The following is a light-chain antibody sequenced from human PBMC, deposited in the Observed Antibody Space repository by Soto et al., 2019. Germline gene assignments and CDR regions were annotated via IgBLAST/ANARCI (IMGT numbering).Light chain of an antibody. V-gene: IGKV3-15*01. CDR3: QQYRSWPRT. Sequence: EIVLTQSPATLSVSPGERVTLSCRASQSVDINLAWYQQKPGQPPRLLIYGASTRATDMPGTFSGRGSGTEFTLTISSLRPEDFAVYYCQQYRSWPRTFGQGTKVEMK. CDR2: GAS. CDR1: QSVDIN. J-gene: IGKJ1*01.